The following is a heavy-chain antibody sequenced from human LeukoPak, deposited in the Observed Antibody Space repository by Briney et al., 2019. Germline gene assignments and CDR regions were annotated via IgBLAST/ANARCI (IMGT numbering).Heavy chain of an antibody. J-gene: IGHJ4*02. D-gene: IGHD4-11*01. CDR2: INPNSGGT. V-gene: IGHV1-2*02. CDR3: ARWVGSKYYFDY. Sequence: ASVKVSCKASGYTFTGYYMHWVRQAPGQGLEWMGWINPNSGGTNYAQKFQGRVTMTRDTSISTAYMELSRPRSDDTAVYYCARWVGSKYYFDYWGQGTLVTVSS. CDR1: GYTFTGYY.